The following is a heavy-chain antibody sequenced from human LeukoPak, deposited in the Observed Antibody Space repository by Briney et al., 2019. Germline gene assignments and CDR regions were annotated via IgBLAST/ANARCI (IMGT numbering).Heavy chain of an antibody. Sequence: GGSLRLSCAASGFTFSSYGMHWVRQAPGKGLEWVAVIWYDGSNKYYADSVKGRFTISRDNSKNTLYLQMNSLRAEDTAVYYCAKDGYHYYDSSGFNWFDPWGQGTLVTVSS. V-gene: IGHV3-33*06. CDR2: IWYDGSNK. D-gene: IGHD3-22*01. J-gene: IGHJ5*02. CDR1: GFTFSSYG. CDR3: AKDGYHYYDSSGFNWFDP.